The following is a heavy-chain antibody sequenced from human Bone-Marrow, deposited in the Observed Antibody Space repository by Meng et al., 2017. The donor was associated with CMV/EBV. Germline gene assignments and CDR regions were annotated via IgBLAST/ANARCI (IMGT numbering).Heavy chain of an antibody. V-gene: IGHV3-21*01. J-gene: IGHJ3*02. CDR3: ARDRRYCSSTSCYRRPLIEAFDI. CDR2: ISSSSSYI. Sequence: GESLKISCAASGFTFSSYSMNWVRQAPGKGLEWVSSISSSSSYIYYADSVKGRFTISRDNAKNSLYLQMNSLRAEDTAVYYCARDRRYCSSTSCYRRPLIEAFDIWGQGTMATVSS. D-gene: IGHD2-2*01. CDR1: GFTFSSYS.